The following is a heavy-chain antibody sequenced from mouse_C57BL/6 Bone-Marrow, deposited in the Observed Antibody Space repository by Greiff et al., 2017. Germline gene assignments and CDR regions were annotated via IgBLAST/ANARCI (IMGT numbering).Heavy chain of an antibody. V-gene: IGHV1-58*01. J-gene: IGHJ3*01. Sequence: EVHLVESGAELVRPGSSVKMSCKTSGYTFTSYGINWVKQRPGQGLEWIGYIYIGNGYTEYNEKFKGKATLTSDTSSSTAYMQLSSLTSEDSAIYFCARENPYYSNYVGVSWFAYWGQGTLVTVSA. CDR2: IYIGNGYT. CDR3: ARENPYYSNYVGVSWFAY. D-gene: IGHD2-5*01. CDR1: GYTFTSYG.